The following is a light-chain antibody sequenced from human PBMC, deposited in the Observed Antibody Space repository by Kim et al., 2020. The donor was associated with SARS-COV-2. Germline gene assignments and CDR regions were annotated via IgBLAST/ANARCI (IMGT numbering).Light chain of an antibody. J-gene: IGLJ3*02. CDR3: NSYAGNNLWV. CDR2: EVT. CDR1: SSDVGGYNS. V-gene: IGLV2-8*01. Sequence: GQSVTLSCTGTSSDVGGYNSVSWYQQHPGKAPKLVIYEVTKRPAGVPDRFSASKSGNTASLTVSGLQSDDEADYYCNSYAGNNLWVFGGGTQLTVL.